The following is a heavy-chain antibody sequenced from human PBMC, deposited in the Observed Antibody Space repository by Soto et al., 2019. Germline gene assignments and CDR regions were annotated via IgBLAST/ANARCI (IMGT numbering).Heavy chain of an antibody. D-gene: IGHD3-22*01. CDR3: TRGRGFYSDNYFDP. CDR1: GDSIDRHY. J-gene: IGHJ5*02. CDR2: IYRSGNT. Sequence: SETLPLTCTDSGDSIDRHYWTWIRQPAGKGPEWIGHIYRSGNTNYNPSLKSRVTMSLDTSGNQFFLSLRSVTAADTAIYYCTRGRGFYSDNYFDPWSPGTQVTVSS. V-gene: IGHV4-4*07.